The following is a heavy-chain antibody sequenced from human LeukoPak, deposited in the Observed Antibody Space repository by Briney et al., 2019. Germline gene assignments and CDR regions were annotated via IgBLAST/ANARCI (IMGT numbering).Heavy chain of an antibody. CDR3: ARGPRGGYSYGDYYYYGMDV. CDR2: ISYYGSNK. J-gene: IGHJ6*02. V-gene: IGHV3-30-3*01. Sequence: QPGGSLRLSCAASGFTFSSYAMHWVRQAPGKGLEWVAVISYYGSNKYYADSVKGRFTISRDNSKNTLYLQMNSLRAEDTAVYYCARGPRGGYSYGDYYYYGMDVWGQGTTVTVSS. CDR1: GFTFSSYA. D-gene: IGHD5-18*01.